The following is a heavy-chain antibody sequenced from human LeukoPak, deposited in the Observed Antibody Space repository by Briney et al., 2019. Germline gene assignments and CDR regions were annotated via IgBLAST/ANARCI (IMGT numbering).Heavy chain of an antibody. CDR1: GFTFSSYA. V-gene: IGHV3-20*01. J-gene: IGHJ5*02. CDR3: ARDSVGFGELFRYWFDP. Sequence: CPGGSLRLSCAASGFTFSSYAMSWVRQAPGKGLEWVSAISGSGGSTGYADSVKGRFTISRDNAKNSLYLQMNSLRAEDTALYHCARDSVGFGELFRYWFDPWGQGTLVTVSS. CDR2: ISGSGGST. D-gene: IGHD3-10*01.